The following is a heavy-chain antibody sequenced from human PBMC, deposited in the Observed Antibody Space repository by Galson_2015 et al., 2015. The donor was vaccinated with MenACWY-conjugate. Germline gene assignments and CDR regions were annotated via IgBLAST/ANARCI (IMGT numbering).Heavy chain of an antibody. J-gene: IGHJ4*02. Sequence: SLRLSCAASGFTFSSYSMNWVRQAPGKGLEWVSYISSSSSTIYYADSVKGRFTISSDDAKNSLYLQMNSLRAEDTAVYYCARDLAEVVVVVTTLDYWGQGTLVTVSS. CDR3: ARDLAEVVVVVTTLDY. V-gene: IGHV3-48*04. D-gene: IGHD3-22*01. CDR2: ISSSSSTI. CDR1: GFTFSSYS.